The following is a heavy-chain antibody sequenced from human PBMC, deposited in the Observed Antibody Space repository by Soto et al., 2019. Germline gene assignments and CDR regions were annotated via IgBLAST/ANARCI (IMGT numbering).Heavy chain of an antibody. CDR3: AKAPSSGRHY. J-gene: IGHJ4*02. CDR2: ISSSSSYT. Sequence: GGSLRLSCAASGFTFSSYSMNWVRQAPGKGLEWVSSISSSSSYTYYADSVKGRFTISRDNSKNTLYLQMNSLRAEDTAVYYCAKAPSSGRHYWGQGTLVTVSS. V-gene: IGHV3-21*04. D-gene: IGHD6-19*01. CDR1: GFTFSSYS.